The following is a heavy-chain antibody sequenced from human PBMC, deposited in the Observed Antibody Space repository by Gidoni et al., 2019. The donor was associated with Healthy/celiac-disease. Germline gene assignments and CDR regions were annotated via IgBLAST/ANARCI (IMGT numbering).Heavy chain of an antibody. J-gene: IGHJ6*03. CDR3: ARGRYNWNDYYYYYMDV. CDR1: GYTFTSYG. V-gene: IGHV1-18*01. Sequence: QVQLVQSGAEVKKPGASVKVSCKASGYTFTSYGISWVRQAPGQGLDWMGWISAYNGNTNYAQKLQGRVTMTTDTSTSTAYMELRSLRSDDTAVYYCARGRYNWNDYYYYYMDVWGKGTTVTVSS. D-gene: IGHD1-1*01. CDR2: ISAYNGNT.